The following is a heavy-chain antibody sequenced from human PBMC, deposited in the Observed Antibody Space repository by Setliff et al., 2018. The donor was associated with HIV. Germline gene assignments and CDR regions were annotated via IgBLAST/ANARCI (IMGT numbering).Heavy chain of an antibody. CDR2: INPIFGTA. Sequence: KISCKGSGYTFTSYGISWVRKATGQRLEWMGGINPIFGTANYAQKFQGRVTITAEESTSIVYLEMSSLRSDDTAVYFCARLGSGWSDSYYYAMDVWGQGTTVTVSS. D-gene: IGHD6-19*01. CDR1: GYTFTSYG. CDR3: ARLGSGWSDSYYYAMDV. V-gene: IGHV1-69*01. J-gene: IGHJ6*02.